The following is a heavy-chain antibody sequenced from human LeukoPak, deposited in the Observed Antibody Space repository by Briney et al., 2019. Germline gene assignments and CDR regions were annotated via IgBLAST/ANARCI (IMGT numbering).Heavy chain of an antibody. CDR3: ARSRGYYGSGSHPYYYYYMDV. J-gene: IGHJ6*03. CDR1: GGSIGSSSYY. Sequence: SETLSLTCTVSGGSIGSSSYYWGWIRQPPGKGLEWIGSIYYSGSTYYNPSLKSRVTISVDTSKNQFSLKLSSVTAADTAVYYCARSRGYYGSGSHPYYYYYMDVWGKGTTVTVSS. V-gene: IGHV4-39*07. CDR2: IYYSGST. D-gene: IGHD3-10*01.